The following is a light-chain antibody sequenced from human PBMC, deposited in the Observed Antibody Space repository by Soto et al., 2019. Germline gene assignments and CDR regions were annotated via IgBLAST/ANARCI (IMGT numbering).Light chain of an antibody. Sequence: EIVLTQSPGTLSLSPGDTATLSCRASQPIGTNYLAWYQQKSGQAPRLLIYGSFTRATGTPDRFSGSTSGADFTLTISRLEPEDFEVFYCQQYGSSPYTFGQGTKVDIK. CDR1: QPIGTNY. CDR2: GSF. V-gene: IGKV3-20*01. CDR3: QQYGSSPYT. J-gene: IGKJ2*01.